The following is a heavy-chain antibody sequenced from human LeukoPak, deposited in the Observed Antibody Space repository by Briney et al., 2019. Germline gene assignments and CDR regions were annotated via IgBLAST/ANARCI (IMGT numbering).Heavy chain of an antibody. J-gene: IGHJ4*02. CDR2: IGDSGEIE. Sequence: GGSLRLSCEASGLILRGHAMSWVRQAPGKGLEWVSGIGDSGEIERYADSVKGRFAISRDNFRNTVYLEMRSLRPEDTAVYYCAKGYSSGWTPFDYWGQGTQVTVSS. V-gene: IGHV3-23*01. D-gene: IGHD6-19*01. CDR1: GLILRGHA. CDR3: AKGYSSGWTPFDY.